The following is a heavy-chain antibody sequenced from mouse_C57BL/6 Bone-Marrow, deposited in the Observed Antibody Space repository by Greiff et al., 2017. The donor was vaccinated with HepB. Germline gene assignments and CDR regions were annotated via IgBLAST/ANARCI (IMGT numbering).Heavy chain of an antibody. J-gene: IGHJ1*03. D-gene: IGHD1-1*01. CDR1: GFNIKDYY. CDR3: ARALYYGSSSYFDV. Sequence: EVKLQESGAELVKPGASVKLSCTASGFNIKDYYMHWVKQSTEQGLEWIGRIDPEDGETKYAPKFQGKATITADTSSNTAYLQLSSLTSEDTAVYYCARALYYGSSSYFDVWGTGTTVTVSS. V-gene: IGHV14-2*01. CDR2: IDPEDGET.